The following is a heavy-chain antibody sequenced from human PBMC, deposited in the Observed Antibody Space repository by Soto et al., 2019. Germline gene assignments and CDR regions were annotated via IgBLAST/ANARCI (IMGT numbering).Heavy chain of an antibody. V-gene: IGHV4-34*01. CDR3: ARGRRGTRRIPIFGVVTKTLNNWFDP. CDR2: INHSGST. J-gene: IGHJ5*02. CDR1: GGSISSGGYS. Sequence: SETLSLTCAVSGGSISSGGYSWSLILQPPGKGLEWMGEINHSGSTNYNPSLKSRVTISVDTSKNQFSLKLSSVTPADTAVYYCARGRRGTRRIPIFGVVTKTLNNWFDPWGQGTLVTVSS. D-gene: IGHD3-3*01.